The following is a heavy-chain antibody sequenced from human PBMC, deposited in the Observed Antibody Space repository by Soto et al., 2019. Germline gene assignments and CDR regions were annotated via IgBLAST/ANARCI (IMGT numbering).Heavy chain of an antibody. Sequence: PVWPLRVSCAASEFTFSSYAMSWVRQTPFKGLEWVAGISGNSGNIDFGDSVKGRFTISRENAKNSLHLQMNSLRAGDTAVYYRARGGILGVSWNWFDTWGQGTLVTVSS. CDR3: ARGGILGVSWNWFDT. V-gene: IGHV3-9*01. D-gene: IGHD2-15*01. CDR2: ISGNSGNI. CDR1: EFTFSSYA. J-gene: IGHJ5*02.